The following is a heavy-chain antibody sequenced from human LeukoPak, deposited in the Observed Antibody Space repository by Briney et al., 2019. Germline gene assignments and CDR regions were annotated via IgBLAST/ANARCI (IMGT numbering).Heavy chain of an antibody. CDR1: GFSFSSYW. V-gene: IGHV3-7*01. J-gene: IGHJ4*02. Sequence: GGSLRLSCVASGFSFSSYWMAWVRQAPGKGLEWVANIKYVGSHKYYVDSVKGRFTISRDNAKNSVYLQMNSLRVDDTAVYFCASSHDSSGNDWGQGTMVTVSS. CDR3: ASSHDSSGND. CDR2: IKYVGSHK. D-gene: IGHD3-22*01.